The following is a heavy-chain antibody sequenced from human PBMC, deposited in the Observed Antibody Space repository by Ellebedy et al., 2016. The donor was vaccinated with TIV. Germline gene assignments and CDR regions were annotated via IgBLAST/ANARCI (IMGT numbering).Heavy chain of an antibody. Sequence: GESLKISCAASGFTFSGYGMHWVRQAPGKGLEWVSYISSSSSNIYYADSVKGRFTISRDNAKNSLYLQMNSLRDEDTAVYYCASHSRWRFDYWGQGTLVTVSS. D-gene: IGHD5-24*01. CDR3: ASHSRWRFDY. J-gene: IGHJ4*02. V-gene: IGHV3-48*02. CDR1: GFTFSGYG. CDR2: ISSSSSNI.